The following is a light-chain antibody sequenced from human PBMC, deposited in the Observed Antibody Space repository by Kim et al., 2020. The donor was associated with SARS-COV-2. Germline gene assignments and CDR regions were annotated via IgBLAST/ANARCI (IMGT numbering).Light chain of an antibody. CDR3: QQYSSSPAT. V-gene: IGKV3-20*01. CDR2: GAS. Sequence: CPGHRATLSCTPSQDVCSIYFAWYHQKPGRAPRLLIYGASSRATGIPDSFSVSGSGTDFTLTITRLEPEDFAVYYCQQYSSSPATFGQGTKVDIK. J-gene: IGKJ1*01. CDR1: QDVCSIY.